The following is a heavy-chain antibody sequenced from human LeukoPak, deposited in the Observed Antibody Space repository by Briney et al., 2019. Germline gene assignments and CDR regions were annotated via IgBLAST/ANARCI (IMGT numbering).Heavy chain of an antibody. V-gene: IGHV1-69*13. J-gene: IGHJ4*02. CDR2: IIPIFGTA. CDR3: ARGFTYYYDSSGYPFDY. Sequence: ASVKVSCKASGCTFSSYAISWVRQAPGQGLEWMGGIIPIFGTANYAQKFQGRVTITADESTSTAYMELSSLRSEDTAVYYCARGFTYYYDSSGYPFDYWGQGTLVTVSS. CDR1: GCTFSSYA. D-gene: IGHD3-22*01.